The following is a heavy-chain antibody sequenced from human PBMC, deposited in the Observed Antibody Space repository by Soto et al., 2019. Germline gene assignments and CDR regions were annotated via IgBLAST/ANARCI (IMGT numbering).Heavy chain of an antibody. D-gene: IGHD2-15*01. Sequence: QVQLVESGGGVVQPGRSLRLSCAASGFTFGSYAMHWVRQAPGKGLEWVAVISYDGSNKYYADSVKGRFTISRDNSKNTLYLQMNSLRAEDTAVYYCARDSVVVAAWVGYYYGMDVWGQGTTVTVSS. J-gene: IGHJ6*02. V-gene: IGHV3-30-3*01. CDR3: ARDSVVVAAWVGYYYGMDV. CDR2: ISYDGSNK. CDR1: GFTFGSYA.